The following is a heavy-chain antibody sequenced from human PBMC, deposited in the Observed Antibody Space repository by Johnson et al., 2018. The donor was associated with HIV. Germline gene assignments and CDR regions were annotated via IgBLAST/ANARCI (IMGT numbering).Heavy chain of an antibody. D-gene: IGHD5-12*01. CDR2: IHSGGAT. CDR3: ASTNIVATVGPLGAFDI. Sequence: VQLVESGGGLIQPGGSLRLSCAASDFTVSGNYMSWVRQAPGKGLEWVSLIHSGGATFYADSVRGRFTISRDSSKNTLYLQMKSLRVEDTAVYYCASTNIVATVGPLGAFDIWGQGTMVTVSS. J-gene: IGHJ3*02. V-gene: IGHV3-53*01. CDR1: DFTVSGNY.